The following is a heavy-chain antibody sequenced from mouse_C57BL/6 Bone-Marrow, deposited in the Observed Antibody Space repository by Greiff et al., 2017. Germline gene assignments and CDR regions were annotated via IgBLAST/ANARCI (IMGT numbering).Heavy chain of an antibody. CDR3: ARDGYYFDY. J-gene: IGHJ2*01. V-gene: IGHV1-64*01. Sequence: QVQLQQPGAELVKPGASVKLSCKASGYTFTSYWMHWVKQRPGQGLEWIGMIHPNSGSTNYNEKLKSKATLTVDKSSSTAYMQLSSLTSEDSAVYYCARDGYYFDYWGQGTTLTVSS. CDR2: IHPNSGST. CDR1: GYTFTSYW. D-gene: IGHD2-3*01.